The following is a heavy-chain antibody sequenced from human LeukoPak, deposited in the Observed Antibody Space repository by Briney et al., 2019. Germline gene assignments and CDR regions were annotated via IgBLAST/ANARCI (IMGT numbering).Heavy chain of an antibody. CDR1: RYRFTDYW. CDR2: IYPRDSDT. V-gene: IGHV5-51*01. J-gene: IGHJ4*02. Sequence: GESLKISCKGSRYRFTDYWIGWVRQMPGKGLDWMGIIYPRDSDTRYSPSFQGQVTISADKSISTVYLQWSSLKASDAAMYYCAIRYSGSYNDYWGQGTLVTVSS. D-gene: IGHD1-26*01. CDR3: AIRYSGSYNDY.